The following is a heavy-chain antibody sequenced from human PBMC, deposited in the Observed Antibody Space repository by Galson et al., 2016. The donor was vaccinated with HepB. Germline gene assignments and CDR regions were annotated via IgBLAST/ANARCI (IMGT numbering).Heavy chain of an antibody. J-gene: IGHJ4*02. D-gene: IGHD5-18*01. CDR2: INCYNGNR. CDR3: ARGHTPTSTYSYGWDSFDY. Sequence: SVKVSCKASGYTFSSYGITWVRQAPGQGLEWMGWINCYNGNRNFAQNLQGRITMTTDPSTKTAYMELRSLRSDDTAVYYCARGHTPTSTYSYGWDSFDYWGQGTLVTVSS. V-gene: IGHV1-18*01. CDR1: GYTFSSYG.